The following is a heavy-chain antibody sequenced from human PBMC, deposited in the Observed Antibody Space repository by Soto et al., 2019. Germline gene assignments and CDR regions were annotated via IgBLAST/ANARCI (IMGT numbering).Heavy chain of an antibody. CDR1: GASISGSTYY. D-gene: IGHD1-26*01. CDR2: VYYSGST. Sequence: SETLSLTCTVSGASISGSTYYWGWIRQPPGQGLEWIATVYYSGSTYYNPSLKSRVTISVDTSNNQFSLSLNSVTAADTAVYYCARHQWELPSCWFDPWGQGTLVTVSS. CDR3: ARHQWELPSCWFDP. J-gene: IGHJ5*02. V-gene: IGHV4-39*01.